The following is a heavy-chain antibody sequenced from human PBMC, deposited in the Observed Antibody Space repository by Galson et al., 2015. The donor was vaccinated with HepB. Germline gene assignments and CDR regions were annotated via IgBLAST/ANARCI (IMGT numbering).Heavy chain of an antibody. CDR3: ARVDSSYAFDI. Sequence: SVKVSCKASGYNFTGYYMHWVRQAPGQGLEWMGRINPNSGGTNYAQKFQGRVTMTRDTTISTAYMELSRLRSDDTVVYYCARVDSSYAFDIWGQGTMVTVSS. D-gene: IGHD5-18*01. J-gene: IGHJ3*02. CDR1: GYNFTGYY. CDR2: INPNSGGT. V-gene: IGHV1-2*05.